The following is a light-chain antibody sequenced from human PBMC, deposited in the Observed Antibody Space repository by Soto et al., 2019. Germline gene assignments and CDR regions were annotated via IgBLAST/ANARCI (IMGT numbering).Light chain of an antibody. V-gene: IGKV1-39*01. CDR2: TAS. CDR3: QQSYSSPYT. CDR1: QRISDY. Sequence: DIQMTQSPSSLSASVGDRVTITCRASQRISDYLNWYQHKPGKAPKLLIYTASSLQSGVPSRCSGRGSGTDFTLTISSLQPEDFATYYCQQSYSSPYTVALGTKLEIK. J-gene: IGKJ2*01.